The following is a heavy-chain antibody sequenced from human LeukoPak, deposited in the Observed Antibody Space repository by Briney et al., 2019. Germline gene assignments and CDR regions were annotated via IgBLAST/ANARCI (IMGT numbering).Heavy chain of an antibody. CDR3: AREGVVGAYGHFDY. CDR2: INHSGST. CDR1: GGSFSGYY. J-gene: IGHJ4*02. D-gene: IGHD2-15*01. Sequence: SETLSLTCAVYGGSFSGYYWSWIRQPPGKGLEWIGEINHSGSTNYNPSLKSRVTISVDTYKNQFSLKLSSVTAAETAVYHCAREGVVGAYGHFDYWGQGTLVTVSS. V-gene: IGHV4-34*01.